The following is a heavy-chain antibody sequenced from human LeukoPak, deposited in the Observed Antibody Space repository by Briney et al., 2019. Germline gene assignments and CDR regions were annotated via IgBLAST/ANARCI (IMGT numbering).Heavy chain of an antibody. D-gene: IGHD4-23*01. Sequence: GASVKASRKASGYTFTGYYMHWVRQAPGQGLEWMGWINPNSGGTNYAQKFQCRVSITRDTSISTAHMELSRLRSDDTAVYYCARGYGGNPYYYYYYMDVWGKGTTVTVSS. CDR2: INPNSGGT. CDR1: GYTFTGYY. CDR3: ARGYGGNPYYYYYYMDV. V-gene: IGHV1-2*02. J-gene: IGHJ6*03.